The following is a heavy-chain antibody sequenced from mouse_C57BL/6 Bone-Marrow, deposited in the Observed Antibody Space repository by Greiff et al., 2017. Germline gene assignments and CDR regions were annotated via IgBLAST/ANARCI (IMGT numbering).Heavy chain of an antibody. D-gene: IGHD1-1*01. V-gene: IGHV1-87*01. CDR3: LEYSAVDYCASGYYCSSDVGYFDY. Sequence: VQLQQSGPELARPWASVKISCQAFYTFSSRVHFAIRDTNSWMQWVKQRPGQGLEWIGAIYPGYGDTSYNQKFKGKATLTADQSSGTAYMQLSSRTLEYSAVDYCASGYYCSSDVGYFDYWGQGTTLTVSS. CDR1: YTFSSRVH. CDR2: GQGLEWIG. J-gene: IGHJ2*01.